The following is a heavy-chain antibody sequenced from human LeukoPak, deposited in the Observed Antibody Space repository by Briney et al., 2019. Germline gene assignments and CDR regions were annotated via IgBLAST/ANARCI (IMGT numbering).Heavy chain of an antibody. CDR3: ARRAGDYSHPYDY. D-gene: IGHD3-22*01. Sequence: GGSLRLSCAVSGFTFSSYGMHWVRQAPGKGLEWVAVISYDGSKKNYADSVKGRFTISRDNSKNTLYLQMNSLRAEDTAVYYCARRAGDYSHPYDYWGQGTVVTVSS. V-gene: IGHV3-30*03. J-gene: IGHJ4*02. CDR1: GFTFSSYG. CDR2: ISYDGSKK.